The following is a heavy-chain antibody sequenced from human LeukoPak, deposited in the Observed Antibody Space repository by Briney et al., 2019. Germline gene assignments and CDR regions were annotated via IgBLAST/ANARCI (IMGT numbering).Heavy chain of an antibody. CDR2: IYYSGST. V-gene: IGHV4-39*01. J-gene: IGHJ4*02. CDR3: ASIVVVTASLDY. Sequence: SETLSLTCTVSGGSTSSSSYYWGWIRQPPGKGLEWIGSIYYSGSTYYNPSLKSRVTISVDTSKNQFSLKLSSVTAADTAVYYCASIVVVTASLDYWGQGTLVTVSS. CDR1: GGSTSSSSYY. D-gene: IGHD2-21*02.